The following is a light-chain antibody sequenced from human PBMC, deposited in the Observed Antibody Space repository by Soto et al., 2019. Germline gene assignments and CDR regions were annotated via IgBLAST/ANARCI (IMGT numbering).Light chain of an antibody. CDR1: SSDVGGYNY. CDR2: EVS. CDR3: SSYTNSKTEV. J-gene: IGLJ1*01. Sequence: QSVLTQPASVSGSPGPSITISCTGTSSDVGGYNYVSWYQQHPGKAPKLIICEVSNRPSGVSNRFSGSKSGSTASLTISGLQAEDEADYFCSSYTNSKTEVFGTGTKVTVL. V-gene: IGLV2-14*01.